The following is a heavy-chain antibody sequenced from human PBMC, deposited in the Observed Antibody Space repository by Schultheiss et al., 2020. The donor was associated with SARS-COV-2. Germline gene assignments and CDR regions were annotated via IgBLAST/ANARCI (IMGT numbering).Heavy chain of an antibody. D-gene: IGHD1-7*01. Sequence: SETLSLTCTVSGGSISSYYWSWIRQPPGKGLEWIGYIYYSGSTNYNPSLKSRVTISVDTSKNQFSLRVTSVTAADTAVYYCATSRPRGGTVDYWGQGILVTVSS. V-gene: IGHV4-59*12. CDR1: GGSISSYY. J-gene: IGHJ4*02. CDR2: IYYSGST. CDR3: ATSRPRGGTVDY.